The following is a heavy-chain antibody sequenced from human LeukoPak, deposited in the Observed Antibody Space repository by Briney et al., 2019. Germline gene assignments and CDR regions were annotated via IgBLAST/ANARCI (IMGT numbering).Heavy chain of an antibody. Sequence: GGSLRLSCAASGFTFSNYGMSWVRQAPGKGLEWVSAFSGGAGSTYYADSVKGRFTISRDNSKNTLYLQMSSPRAEDTAVYYGARQVGPDYWGQGALVTVSS. CDR3: ARQVGPDY. D-gene: IGHD1-26*01. CDR1: GFTFSNYG. J-gene: IGHJ4*02. V-gene: IGHV3-23*01. CDR2: FSGGAGST.